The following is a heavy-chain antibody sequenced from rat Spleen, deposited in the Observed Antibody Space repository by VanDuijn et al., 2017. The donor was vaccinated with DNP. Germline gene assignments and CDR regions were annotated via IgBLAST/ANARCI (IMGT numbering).Heavy chain of an antibody. CDR2: ISTRGEYT. CDR3: TRNINQPGVEAFDY. CDR1: GFTFSNYG. Sequence: EVQLVESGGGLVQPGRSLKLSCAASGFTFSNYGMAWVRQAPTKGLEWVASISTRGEYTHYRDSVKGRFTVSRDNTKNSQYLQMDSLRSEDTANYYCTRNINQPGVEAFDYWGQGAMVTVSS. V-gene: IGHV5S13*01. J-gene: IGHJ2*01. D-gene: IGHD1-4*01.